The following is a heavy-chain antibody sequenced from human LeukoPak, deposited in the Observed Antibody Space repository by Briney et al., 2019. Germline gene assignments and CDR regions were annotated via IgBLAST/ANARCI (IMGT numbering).Heavy chain of an antibody. Sequence: GGSLRLSCAASAFSVSSNHMSWVRQAPGKGLEWVSFIYSTGNTYYADSVQGRFTISRDNSKNTLYLQMNSLRPEDTAVYYCARDPPFRSGWSQNLFDHWGQGTLVTVSS. CDR2: IYSTGNT. J-gene: IGHJ4*02. CDR3: ARDPPFRSGWSQNLFDH. V-gene: IGHV3-66*03. D-gene: IGHD6-19*01. CDR1: AFSVSSNH.